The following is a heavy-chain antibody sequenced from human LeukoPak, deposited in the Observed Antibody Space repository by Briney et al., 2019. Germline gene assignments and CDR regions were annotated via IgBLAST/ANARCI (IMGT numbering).Heavy chain of an antibody. Sequence: GGSLRLSCAASGFTFSSYAMSWVRQAPGKGLEWVSGISGSGGSTYYADSVKGRFTISRDNSKNTLYLQMGSLRGEDMAVYYCARGLITGAAGTYYYYGMDVRGQGTTVTVSS. J-gene: IGHJ6*02. CDR1: GFTFSSYA. CDR2: ISGSGGST. D-gene: IGHD6-13*01. V-gene: IGHV3-23*01. CDR3: ARGLITGAAGTYYYYGMDV.